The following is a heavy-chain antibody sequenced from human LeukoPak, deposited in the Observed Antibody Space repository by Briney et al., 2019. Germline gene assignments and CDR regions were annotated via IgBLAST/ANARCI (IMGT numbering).Heavy chain of an antibody. D-gene: IGHD2-21*02. V-gene: IGHV3-74*03. CDR1: GFTFTIFW. J-gene: IGHJ4*02. CDR2: INSDGSSL. Sequence: PGGSLRLSCEASGFTFTIFWMHCVRQTPGKGPVWVSYINSDGSSLKYADSVKGRFTISRDNSKNTVHLQMNDLRAEDRAVYFCARGSRVTPDHWGQGILVTVSS. CDR3: ARGSRVTPDH.